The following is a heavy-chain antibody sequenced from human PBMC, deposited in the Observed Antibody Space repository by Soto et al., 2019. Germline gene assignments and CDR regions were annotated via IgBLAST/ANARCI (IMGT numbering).Heavy chain of an antibody. V-gene: IGHV5-10-1*01. CDR2: IDPSDSYT. CDR3: ARSGLWFGELGKFGMDV. CDR1: GYSFTSYW. Sequence: GESLKISCKGSGYSFTSYWISWVRQMPGKGLEWMGRIDPSDSYTNYSPSFQGHVTISADKSISTAYLQWSSLKASDTAMYYCARSGLWFGELGKFGMDVWGQGTTVTVSS. D-gene: IGHD3-10*01. J-gene: IGHJ6*02.